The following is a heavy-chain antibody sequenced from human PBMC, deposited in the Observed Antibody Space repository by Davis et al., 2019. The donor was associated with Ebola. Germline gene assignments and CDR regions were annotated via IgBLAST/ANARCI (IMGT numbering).Heavy chain of an antibody. CDR2: INPNNGDT. Sequence: ASVKVSCKASGYTFTGYYIHWVRQAPGQGLEWMGWINPNNGDTKLAQRFQGRVTMTRDTSIGTAYMELSRLRSDDTAVFLCARASPTEYNVWSRNPHYHYFTMDVWGQGTTVTVSS. CDR3: ARASPTEYNVWSRNPHYHYFTMDV. CDR1: GYTFTGYY. D-gene: IGHD2-8*01. V-gene: IGHV1-2*02. J-gene: IGHJ6*02.